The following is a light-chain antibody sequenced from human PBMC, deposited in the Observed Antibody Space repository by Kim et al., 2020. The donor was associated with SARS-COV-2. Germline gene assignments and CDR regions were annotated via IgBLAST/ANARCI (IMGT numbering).Light chain of an antibody. J-gene: IGKJ2*02. CDR2: GAS. CDR1: QSVSSSY. Sequence: SLSPGERATLSCRARQSVSSSYLAWYQQKPGQAPRLLIYGASSRATGIPDRFSGSGSETDFTLTITRLEPEDFAVYYCQQYGSSRTFGQGTKLEI. CDR3: QQYGSSRT. V-gene: IGKV3-20*01.